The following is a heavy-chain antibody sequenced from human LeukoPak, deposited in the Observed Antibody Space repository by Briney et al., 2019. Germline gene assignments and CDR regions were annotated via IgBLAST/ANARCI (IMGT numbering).Heavy chain of an antibody. CDR2: IWYDGSNK. J-gene: IGHJ6*03. CDR1: GFTFSSYG. CDR3: ARDRLEPPNYYYYMDV. Sequence: PGRSLRLSCAASGFTFSSYGMHWVRQAPGKWLEWVSVIWYDGSNKYYADSVKGRFTISRDNSKNTLYLQMNSLRAEDTAVYYCARDRLEPPNYYYYMDVWGKGTTVTVSS. V-gene: IGHV3-33*01. D-gene: IGHD1-14*01.